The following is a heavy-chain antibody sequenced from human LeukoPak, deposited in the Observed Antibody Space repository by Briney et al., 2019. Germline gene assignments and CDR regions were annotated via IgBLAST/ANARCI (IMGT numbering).Heavy chain of an antibody. CDR2: ISSSSYHI. CDR3: ARAYCSSTRCDYYFDS. Sequence: GGSLRLSCASSGSTFTSYGMNWVRQAPGKGLEWVSSISSSSYHINYADSVRGRFTISRDNAKNSLYLQMNSLSAEDTAVYYCARAYCSSTRCDYYFDSWGQGTLVTVYS. D-gene: IGHD2-2*01. V-gene: IGHV3-21*06. CDR1: GSTFTSYG. J-gene: IGHJ4*02.